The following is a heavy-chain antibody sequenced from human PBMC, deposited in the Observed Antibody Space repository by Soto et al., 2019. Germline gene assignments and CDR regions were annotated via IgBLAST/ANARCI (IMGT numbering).Heavy chain of an antibody. V-gene: IGHV2-5*02. D-gene: IGHD4-17*01. CDR3: AHSLAASNCGDDEPINSFDY. Sequence: SGPTLVNPTQTLTLTCTFSGFSLSTSGVGVGWIRQPPGKALEWLALIYWDDDKRYSPSLKSRLTITKDTSKNQVVLTMTNMDPVDTATYYCAHSLAASNCGDDEPINSFDYWSQGTLVTVSS. J-gene: IGHJ4*02. CDR1: GFSLSTSGVG. CDR2: IYWDDDK.